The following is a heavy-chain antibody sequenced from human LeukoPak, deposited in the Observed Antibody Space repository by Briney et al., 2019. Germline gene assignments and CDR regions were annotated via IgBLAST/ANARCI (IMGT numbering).Heavy chain of an antibody. Sequence: GRSLRLSCAASGFTFSSCAMHWVRQAPGKGLEWVAVISYDGSNKYYADSVKGRFTISRDNSKNTLYLQMNSLRAEDTAVYYCARAVPLWFGELLLDYWGQGTLVTVSS. D-gene: IGHD3-10*01. V-gene: IGHV3-30*04. CDR2: ISYDGSNK. CDR1: GFTFSSCA. CDR3: ARAVPLWFGELLLDY. J-gene: IGHJ4*02.